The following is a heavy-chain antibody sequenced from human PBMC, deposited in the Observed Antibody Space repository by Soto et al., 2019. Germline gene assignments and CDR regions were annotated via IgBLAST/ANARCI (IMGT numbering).Heavy chain of an antibody. CDR2: IIPIFGTA. J-gene: IGHJ4*02. CDR1: GGTFSSYA. V-gene: IGHV1-69*13. Sequence: ASVKVSCKASGGTFSSYAISWVRQAPGQGLEWMGGIIPIFGTANYAQKFQGRVTIAADESTSTAYMELSSLRSEDTAVYYCATTLRIRGPGYYFDYWGQGTLVTVSS. CDR3: ATTLRIRGPGYYFDY. D-gene: IGHD6-25*01.